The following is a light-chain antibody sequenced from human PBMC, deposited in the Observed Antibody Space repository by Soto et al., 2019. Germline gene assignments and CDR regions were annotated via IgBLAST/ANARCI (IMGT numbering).Light chain of an antibody. CDR1: QSVSSY. CDR3: QQRRSWPRA. V-gene: IGKV3-11*01. CDR2: DAS. J-gene: IGKJ1*01. Sequence: EIVLTQSPATLSLSPGERATLSCRASQSVSSYLAWYQQKPGQAPRLLIYDASNRATGIPARFSGSGSGTDFTLTISSLEPEDFAVYYCQQRRSWPRACGQGTKGDIK.